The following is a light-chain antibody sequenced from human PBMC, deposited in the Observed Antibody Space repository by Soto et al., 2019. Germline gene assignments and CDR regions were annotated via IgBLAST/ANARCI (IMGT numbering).Light chain of an antibody. Sequence: EIVLTQSPATLSLSPGEGATLSCRASQSVSSCLTWYQQKPGQAPRLLIYDASNRATGIPARFSGSGSGTDFTLTISSLEPEDFAVYYCQQRSNWPPSITFGQGTRLEIK. CDR1: QSVSSC. J-gene: IGKJ5*01. CDR2: DAS. CDR3: QQRSNWPPSIT. V-gene: IGKV3-11*01.